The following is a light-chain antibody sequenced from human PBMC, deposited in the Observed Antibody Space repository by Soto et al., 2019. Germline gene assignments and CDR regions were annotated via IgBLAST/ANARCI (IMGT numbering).Light chain of an antibody. CDR2: GAS. CDR1: QSVSSSH. CDR3: QQYNKWPWT. Sequence: EIVLTQSPGTLSLSPGERVTLSCRASQSVSSSHLAWYQHKPGQAPRLLIYGASPRATGIPSRFSGSGSGTVFTLTISSLQSEDFGVYYCQQYNKWPWTFGRGTKVDIK. J-gene: IGKJ1*01. V-gene: IGKV3-15*01.